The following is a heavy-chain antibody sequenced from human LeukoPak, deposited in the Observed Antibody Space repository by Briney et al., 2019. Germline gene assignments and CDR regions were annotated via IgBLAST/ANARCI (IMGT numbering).Heavy chain of an antibody. CDR3: ARTSPTSHFDL. V-gene: IGHV3-74*01. CDR2: INGDGRSS. Sequence: GGSLRLSCAASGFTFTTYWMHWVRQAPGKGLVWVSRINGDGRSSNYADSVKGRFTISRDNARNTLYLQMNSLRAEDTALYYCARTSPTSHFDLWGQGTLVTVSS. CDR1: GFTFTTYW. D-gene: IGHD3-16*01. J-gene: IGHJ4*02.